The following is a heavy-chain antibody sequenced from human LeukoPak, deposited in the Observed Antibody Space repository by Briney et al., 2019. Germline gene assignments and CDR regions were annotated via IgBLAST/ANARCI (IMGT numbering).Heavy chain of an antibody. J-gene: IGHJ6*03. CDR3: ARVVGATDYYYYYMDV. CDR2: ISAYNGNT. Sequence: ASVKVSCKASGGAFISYAISWVRQAPGQGLEWMGWISAYNGNTNYAQKLQGRVTMTTDTSTSTAYMELRSLRSDDTAVYYCARVVGATDYYYYYMDVWGKGTTVTVSS. CDR1: GGAFISYA. V-gene: IGHV1-18*01. D-gene: IGHD1-26*01.